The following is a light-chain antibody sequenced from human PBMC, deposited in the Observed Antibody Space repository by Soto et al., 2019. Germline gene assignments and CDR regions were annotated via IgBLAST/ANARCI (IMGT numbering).Light chain of an antibody. CDR2: DAS. V-gene: IGKV1-5*01. Sequence: DIQVTQSPPTLSASVGDRVTITCRASQTISTWMAWYQQKPGKAPKLLVYDASTLQSGVPSRFSGSGSGTEFSLTINSLQADDFATYYCQQYHIYSWTFGQGTKVDIK. J-gene: IGKJ1*01. CDR1: QTISTW. CDR3: QQYHIYSWT.